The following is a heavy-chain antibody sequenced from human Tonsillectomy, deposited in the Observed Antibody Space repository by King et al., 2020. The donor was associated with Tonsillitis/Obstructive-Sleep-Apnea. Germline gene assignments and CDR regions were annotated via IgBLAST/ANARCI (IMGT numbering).Heavy chain of an antibody. Sequence: QLVQSGAEVKKPGSSVKVSCKASGGTFRSYAISWVRQAPGQGLEWMGGIIPIFGTANYAQKFQGRVTITADESTSTAYLELSRLRAEATAVYYCARCGSGSYYHFFDYWGQGTLVTVSS. J-gene: IGHJ4*02. CDR1: GGTFRSYA. V-gene: IGHV1-69*01. D-gene: IGHD1-26*01. CDR3: ARCGSGSYYHFFDY. CDR2: IIPIFGTA.